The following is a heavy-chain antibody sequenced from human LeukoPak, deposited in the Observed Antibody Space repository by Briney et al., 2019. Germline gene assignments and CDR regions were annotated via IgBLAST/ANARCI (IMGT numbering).Heavy chain of an antibody. CDR3: ARDPIGGAPDYFDY. CDR2: IAFDGTEK. Sequence: GGSLRLSCAASGFAFGSYAMHWVRQAPDKGREWVAVIAFDGTEKYYGNSVRGRFTISRDNSKNTLHLQLNSLRAEDTAVYYCARDPIGGAPDYFDYWGQGTLVTVSS. J-gene: IGHJ4*02. CDR1: GFAFGSYA. V-gene: IGHV3-30*04. D-gene: IGHD3-16*01.